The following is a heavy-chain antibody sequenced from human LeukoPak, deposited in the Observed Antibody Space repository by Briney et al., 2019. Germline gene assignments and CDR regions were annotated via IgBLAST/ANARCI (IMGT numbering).Heavy chain of an antibody. Sequence: PGGSLRLSCAASGFTFSSYAMHWVRQAPGKGLEWVAVISYDGSNKYYADSVKGRFTISRDNSKNTLYLQMNSLRAEDTAVYYCARDDPPYYDSSGYYLHYYYYYGMDVWGQGTTVTVSS. J-gene: IGHJ6*02. CDR2: ISYDGSNK. CDR1: GFTFSSYA. D-gene: IGHD3-22*01. V-gene: IGHV3-30-3*01. CDR3: ARDDPPYYDSSGYYLHYYYYYGMDV.